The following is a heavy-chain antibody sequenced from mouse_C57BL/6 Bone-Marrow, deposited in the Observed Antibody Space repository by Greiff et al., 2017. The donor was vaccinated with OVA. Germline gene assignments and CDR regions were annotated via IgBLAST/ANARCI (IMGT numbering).Heavy chain of an antibody. CDR3: ARSGDYYGSSWFAY. CDR1: GYTFTSYW. J-gene: IGHJ3*01. V-gene: IGHV1-64*01. Sequence: VQLQQPGAELVKPGASVKLSCKASGYTFTSYWMHWVKQRPGQGLEWIGMIHPNSGSTNYNEKFKSKATLTVDKSSSTAYMQLSSLTSEDSAVYYCARSGDYYGSSWFAYWGQGTLVTVSA. CDR2: IHPNSGST. D-gene: IGHD1-1*01.